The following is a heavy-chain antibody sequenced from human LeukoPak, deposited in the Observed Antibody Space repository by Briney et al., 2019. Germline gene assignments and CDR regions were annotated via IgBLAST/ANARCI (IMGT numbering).Heavy chain of an antibody. J-gene: IGHJ4*02. CDR3: ARDGKRALMISPRGARPYYFDY. CDR1: GGSISSSGYY. V-gene: IGHV4-39*07. CDR2: IYYSGST. Sequence: SETLSLTCTVSGGSISSSGYYWGWICQPPGKGLEWIGSIYYSGSTYYNPSLKSRVTISVDTSKNQFSLNLSSVTAADTAVYYCARDGKRALMISPRGARPYYFDYWGQGILVTVSS. D-gene: IGHD3-10*01.